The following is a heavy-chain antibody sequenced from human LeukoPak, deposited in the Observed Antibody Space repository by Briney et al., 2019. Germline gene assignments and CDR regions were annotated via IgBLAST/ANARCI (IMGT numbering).Heavy chain of an antibody. V-gene: IGHV3-7*01. CDR2: IKQDGSEK. D-gene: IGHD6-13*01. CDR3: ARDLVPLSIAAAGTGY. J-gene: IGHJ4*02. Sequence: GGSLRLSCAASGFTFSSYWMSWVRQAPGKGLEWVANIKQDGSEKYYVDSVKGRFTTSRDNAKNSLYLQMNSLRAEDTAVYYCARDLVPLSIAAAGTGYWGQGTLVTVSS. CDR1: GFTFSSYW.